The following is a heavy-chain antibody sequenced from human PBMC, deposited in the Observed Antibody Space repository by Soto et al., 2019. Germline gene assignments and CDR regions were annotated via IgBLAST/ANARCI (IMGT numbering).Heavy chain of an antibody. CDR3: ARTVVPAGRELVRGANYFDY. V-gene: IGHV1-69*13. J-gene: IGHJ4*02. CDR1: GGTFSSYA. D-gene: IGHD2-2*01. Sequence: ASLKVSCKASGGTFSSYAISWVRQAPVQGLEWMGGIIPIFGTANYAQKFQGRVTITADESTSTAYMELSSLRSEDTAVYYCARTVVPAGRELVRGANYFDYWGQGTLVTVSS. CDR2: IIPIFGTA.